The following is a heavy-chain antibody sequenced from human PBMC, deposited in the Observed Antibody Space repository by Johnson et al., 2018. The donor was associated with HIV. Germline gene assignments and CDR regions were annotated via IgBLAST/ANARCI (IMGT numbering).Heavy chain of an antibody. CDR1: GFTFSSYG. D-gene: IGHD1-26*01. CDR3: AKDRGSPGIPAAFDI. Sequence: VQLLESGGGVVQPGGSLRLSCAASGFTFSSYGMHWVRQATGKGLEWVSAIGTAGDTYYPGSVKGRFTISRDNSKNTLYLQMNSLRAEDTAVYYCAKDRGSPGIPAAFDIWGQGTIVTVSS. J-gene: IGHJ3*02. CDR2: IGTAGDT. V-gene: IGHV3-13*01.